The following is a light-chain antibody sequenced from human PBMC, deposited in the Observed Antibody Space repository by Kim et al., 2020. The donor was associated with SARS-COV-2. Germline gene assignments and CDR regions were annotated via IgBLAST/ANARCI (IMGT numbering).Light chain of an antibody. CDR1: SGHSSYA. Sequence: QLVLTQSPSASASLGASVKLTCTLSSGHSSYAIAWHQQQPEKGPRYLMKLNSDGSHNKGDGIPDRFSGSSSGAEHYLTISSLQSEDEADYYCQTWGTGLVFGGGTQLTVL. CDR3: QTWGTGLV. CDR2: LNSDGSH. J-gene: IGLJ3*02. V-gene: IGLV4-69*01.